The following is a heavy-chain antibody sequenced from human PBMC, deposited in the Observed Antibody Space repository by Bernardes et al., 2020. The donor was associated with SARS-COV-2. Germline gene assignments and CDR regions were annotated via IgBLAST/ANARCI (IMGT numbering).Heavy chain of an antibody. CDR2: ISGSSSYV. Sequence: GGSLRVCCVGSGLTVHAATMSWVRQAPGKGLEWVSLISGSSSYVFLADSVKGRFTISRDNTKNSVYLQMNSLRVEDTAVYYCARAGSRSIFLDNWGQGTLVTVSS. D-gene: IGHD1-26*01. CDR1: GLTVHAAT. CDR3: ARAGSRSIFLDN. V-gene: IGHV3-21*01. J-gene: IGHJ4*02.